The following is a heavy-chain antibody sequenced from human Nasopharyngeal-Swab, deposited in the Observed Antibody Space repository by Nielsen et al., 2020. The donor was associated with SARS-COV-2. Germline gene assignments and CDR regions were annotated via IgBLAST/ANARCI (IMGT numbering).Heavy chain of an antibody. CDR3: ARGGQPFYYYYMDV. CDR2: IYPGDSET. J-gene: IGHJ6*03. V-gene: IGHV5-51*01. CDR1: GYRFPSYW. D-gene: IGHD3-16*01. Sequence: GESLKISCKGSGYRFPSYWIGWLRQMPEKGLEWMGIIYPGDSETRYSPSFQGQVTISADQSINTAYLQWSSLKASDTAMYFCARGGQPFYYYYMDVWGKGTTVTVSS.